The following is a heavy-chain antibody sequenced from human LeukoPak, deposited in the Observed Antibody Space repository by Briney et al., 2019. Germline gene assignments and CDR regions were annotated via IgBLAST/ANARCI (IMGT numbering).Heavy chain of an antibody. J-gene: IGHJ6*03. V-gene: IGHV3-30*02. CDR2: IRSDASDQ. D-gene: IGHD5-24*01. CDR1: GFTFSNYC. CDR3: AKTIRSYYMDV. Sequence: PGGSLRLFCAASGFTFSNYCMHWVRQAPGTRLEWVAFIRSDASDQYYADSVKGRFTISRDNSKNTLYLQMSSLRSEDTAVYYCAKTIRSYYMDVWGKGTTVTVSS.